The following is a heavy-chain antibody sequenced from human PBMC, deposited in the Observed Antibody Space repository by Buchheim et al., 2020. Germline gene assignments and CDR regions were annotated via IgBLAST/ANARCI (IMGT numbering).Heavy chain of an antibody. CDR1: GFTFSSYG. J-gene: IGHJ4*02. D-gene: IGHD2-2*01. CDR3: AKGEVVVPAAIHY. Sequence: QVQLVESGGGVVQPGRSLRLSCAASGFTFSSYGMHWVRQAPGKGLEWVAVISYDGSNKYYADSVKGRFTISRDNSKNTLYLQMNSLRAEDTAVYYCAKGEVVVPAAIHYWGQGTL. V-gene: IGHV3-30*18. CDR2: ISYDGSNK.